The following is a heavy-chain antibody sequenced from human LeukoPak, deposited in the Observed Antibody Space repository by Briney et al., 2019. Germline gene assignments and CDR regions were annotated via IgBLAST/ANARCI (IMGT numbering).Heavy chain of an antibody. V-gene: IGHV3-53*01. Sequence: GGSLRLSCAASGFTFSSNYMSWVRQAPGKGLEWVSVIYSGGSTYYADSVKGRFTISRDNSKNALYLQMNSLRAEDTAVYYCANVIGYSYYYMDVWGKGTTVTVSS. CDR3: ANVIGYSYYYMDV. D-gene: IGHD3-22*01. J-gene: IGHJ6*03. CDR1: GFTFSSNY. CDR2: IYSGGST.